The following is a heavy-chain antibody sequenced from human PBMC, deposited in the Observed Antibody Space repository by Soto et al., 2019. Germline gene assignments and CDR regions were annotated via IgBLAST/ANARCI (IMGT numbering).Heavy chain of an antibody. CDR2: INAGNGNT. D-gene: IGHD6-13*01. J-gene: IGHJ4*02. CDR3: ARVGIAAAAPFDY. CDR1: GYTFTSYA. V-gene: IGHV1-3*01. Sequence: QVQLVQSVAEVKKPGASVKVSCKASGYTFTSYAMHWVRQAPGQRLEWMGWINAGNGNTKHSQKFQGRVTITRDTSASTAYMELSSLRSEDTAVYYCARVGIAAAAPFDYWGQGTLVTVSS.